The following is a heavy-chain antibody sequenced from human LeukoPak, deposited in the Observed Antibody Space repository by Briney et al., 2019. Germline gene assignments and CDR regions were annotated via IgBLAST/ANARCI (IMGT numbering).Heavy chain of an antibody. J-gene: IGHJ4*02. CDR3: ARLAKGEQWLAYYFDY. CDR2: IYDTGTPT. D-gene: IGHD6-19*01. Sequence: SETLSLTCTVSGGSISGFVWSWIRQPPREGLDYIGFIYDTGTPTNYNPLLKSRVTLSVDTSKNQFSLNLNSVTAADTAVYYCARLAKGEQWLAYYFDYWGQGALVTVSS. CDR1: GGSISGFV. V-gene: IGHV4-59*08.